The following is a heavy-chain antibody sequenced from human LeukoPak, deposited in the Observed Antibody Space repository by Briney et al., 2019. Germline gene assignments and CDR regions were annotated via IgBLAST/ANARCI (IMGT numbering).Heavy chain of an antibody. V-gene: IGHV4-39*07. J-gene: IGHJ4*02. CDR3: ARGSGYSLYYFDY. D-gene: IGHD6-25*01. CDR1: GGSIRSSYYY. Sequence: SETLSLTCTVSGGSIRSSYYYWGWIRQPPGKGLEWIGSIYDSGSTNYNPSLKSRVTISVDTSKNQFSLKLSSVTAADTAVYYCARGSGYSLYYFDYWGQGTLVTVSS. CDR2: IYDSGST.